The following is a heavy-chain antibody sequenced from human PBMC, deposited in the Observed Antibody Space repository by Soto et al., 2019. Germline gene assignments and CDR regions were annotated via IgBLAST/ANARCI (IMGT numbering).Heavy chain of an antibody. CDR1: GGSCSGYY. CDR3: ARVLHTYGDYYYYYMDV. V-gene: IGHV4-34*01. CDR2: INHSGST. J-gene: IGHJ6*03. Sequence: PSETLSLTCAVDGGSCSGYYWSWIRQPPGRGLEWIGEINHSGSTNYNPSLKSRVTISVDTSKNQFSLKLSSVTAADTAVYYCARVLHTYGDYYYYYMDVWGKGTTVTVSS. D-gene: IGHD4-17*01.